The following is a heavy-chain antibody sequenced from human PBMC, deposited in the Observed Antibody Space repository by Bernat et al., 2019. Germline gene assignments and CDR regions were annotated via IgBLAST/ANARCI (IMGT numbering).Heavy chain of an antibody. CDR3: ARVRFRSYYYGSGSYYNGVLLSYGMDV. D-gene: IGHD3-10*01. J-gene: IGHJ6*02. CDR1: GGTFSSYA. V-gene: IGHV1-69*01. CDR2: IIPIFGTA. Sequence: QVQLVQSGAEVKKPGSSLKVSCKASGGTFSSYAISWVRQAPGHGLELMGGIIPIFGTANYAQKFQGRVTITADESTSTAYMELSSLRSEDTAVYYCARVRFRSYYYGSGSYYNGVLLSYGMDVWGQGTTVTVSS.